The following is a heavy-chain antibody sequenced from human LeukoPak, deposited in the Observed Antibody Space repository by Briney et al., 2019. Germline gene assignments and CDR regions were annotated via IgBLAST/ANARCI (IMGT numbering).Heavy chain of an antibody. D-gene: IGHD5-18*01. CDR1: GFTFSSYG. CDR3: ARAFGYSYGRAFDY. CDR2: IWYDGSNK. V-gene: IGHV3-33*01. J-gene: IGHJ4*02. Sequence: GGSLRLSCAVSGFTFSSYGMHWVRQAPGKGLEWVAVIWYDGSNKYYADSVKGRFTISRDNPKNTLYLQMNSLRAEDTAVYYCARAFGYSYGRAFDYWGQGTLVTVSS.